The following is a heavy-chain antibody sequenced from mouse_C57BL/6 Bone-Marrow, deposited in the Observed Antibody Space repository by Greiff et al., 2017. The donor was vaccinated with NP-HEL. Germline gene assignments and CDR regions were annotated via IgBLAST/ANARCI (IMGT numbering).Heavy chain of an antibody. D-gene: IGHD2-5*01. CDR3: AKGAIVTTAY. CDR2: IYPRSGNT. J-gene: IGHJ3*01. Sequence: VQLQQSGAELARPGASVKLSCKASGYTFTSYGISWVKQRTGQGLEWIGEIYPRSGNTYYNEKFEGKATLTADKSSSTAYMELRSLTSEDSAVYFCAKGAIVTTAYWGQGTLVTVSA. V-gene: IGHV1-81*01. CDR1: GYTFTSYG.